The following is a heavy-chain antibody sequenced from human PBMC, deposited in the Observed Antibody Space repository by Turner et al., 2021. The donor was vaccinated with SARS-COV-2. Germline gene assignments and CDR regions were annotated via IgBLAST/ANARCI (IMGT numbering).Heavy chain of an antibody. Sequence: EVQLLVSGGGLVQRGGSLRLSCAASGLTCSSYAMSWVRQAPGKVREWVSAISGNGGIKYYADSVKGQFTISRDNSKNTLYLQMNSLRAEDTAVYYCGKGHRGYDLFFDYWGQGTLVTVSS. CDR3: GKGHRGYDLFFDY. J-gene: IGHJ4*02. V-gene: IGHV3-23*01. CDR2: ISGNGGIK. CDR1: GLTCSSYA. D-gene: IGHD5-12*01.